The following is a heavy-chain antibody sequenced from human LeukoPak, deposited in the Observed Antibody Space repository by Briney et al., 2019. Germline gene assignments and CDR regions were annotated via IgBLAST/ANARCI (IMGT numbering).Heavy chain of an antibody. D-gene: IGHD4-17*01. CDR3: ARVDGDYYYYYGLDV. Sequence: GGSLRLSCAASGFIFSDCYMSWIRQAPGKGLEWVSYISGYSSYTNHADSVKGRFAISRDNAKNTLYLQMNSLRAEDTAVYYCARVDGDYYYYYGLDVWGHGTTVTVSS. CDR2: ISGYSSYT. J-gene: IGHJ6*02. CDR1: GFIFSDCY. V-gene: IGHV3-11*05.